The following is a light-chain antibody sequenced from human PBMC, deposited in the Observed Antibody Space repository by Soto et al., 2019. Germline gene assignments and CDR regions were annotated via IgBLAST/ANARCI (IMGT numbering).Light chain of an antibody. J-gene: IGKJ4*01. V-gene: IGKV3-20*01. Sequence: EIVLTQFPGTLSLSPGERATLSCRASQSVSSNYLAWYQQKPGQAPRLLIYGASSRATGIPDRFSGGGSGVDFTLTITRLEPEDFAVFYCQQYGSSPTTFGGGTKVEIK. CDR3: QQYGSSPTT. CDR1: QSVSSNY. CDR2: GAS.